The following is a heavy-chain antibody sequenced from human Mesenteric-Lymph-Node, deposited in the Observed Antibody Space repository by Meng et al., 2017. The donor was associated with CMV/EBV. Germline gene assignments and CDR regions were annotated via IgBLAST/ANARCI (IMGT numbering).Heavy chain of an antibody. CDR1: GGSFSGYY. Sequence: QVQLQQWGAGLLKPSGTLSLTCAVYGGSFSGYYWSWIRQPQGKGLEWIGEINHSGSTNYNPSLKSRVTISVDTSKNQFSLKLSSVTAADTAVYYCARHQRWLKSEGGFNYWGQGTLVTVSS. CDR3: ARHQRWLKSEGGFNY. J-gene: IGHJ4*02. CDR2: INHSGST. V-gene: IGHV4-34*01. D-gene: IGHD4-23*01.